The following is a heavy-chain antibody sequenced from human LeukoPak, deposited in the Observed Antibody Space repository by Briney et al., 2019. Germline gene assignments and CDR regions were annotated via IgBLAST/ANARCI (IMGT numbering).Heavy chain of an antibody. J-gene: IGHJ5*02. V-gene: IGHV1-8*01. CDR1: GYTFTSYD. D-gene: IGHD3-22*01. Sequence: GASVKVSCKASGYTFTSYDINWVRQATGQGLEWMGWMNPNSGNTGYAQKFQGRVTMTRNTSISTAYMELSSLRSEDTAVYYCARMFYYDRSDVNWFDPWGQGTLVTVSS. CDR2: MNPNSGNT. CDR3: ARMFYYDRSDVNWFDP.